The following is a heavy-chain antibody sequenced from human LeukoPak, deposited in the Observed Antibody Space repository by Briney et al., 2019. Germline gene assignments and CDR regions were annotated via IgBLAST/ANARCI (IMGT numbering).Heavy chain of an antibody. CDR1: GGTFISYA. V-gene: IGHV1-69*04. D-gene: IGHD5-24*01. CDR3: AXXGLSRDGYNDAFDI. CDR2: IIPILGIA. J-gene: IGHJ3*02. Sequence: SVKVSCKASGGTFISYAISWVRQAPGQGLEWMGRIIPILGIANYAQKFQGRVTITADKSTSTAYMELSSLRSEDTAVYYCAXXGLSRDGYNDAFDIWGQGTMVTVSS.